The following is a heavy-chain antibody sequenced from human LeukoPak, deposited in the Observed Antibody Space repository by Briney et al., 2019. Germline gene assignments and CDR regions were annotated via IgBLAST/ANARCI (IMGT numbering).Heavy chain of an antibody. V-gene: IGHV3-30-3*01. CDR3: ARGRYYYDSSGPDY. D-gene: IGHD3-22*01. J-gene: IGHJ4*02. CDR2: ISYDGSNK. Sequence: PGGSLRLSCAASGFTFSSYAMHWVRQAPGKGLEWVAVISYDGSNKYYADSVKGRFTISRDNSKNTLYLQMNSLRAEDTAVYYCARGRYYYDSSGPDYWGQGTLVTVSS. CDR1: GFTFSSYA.